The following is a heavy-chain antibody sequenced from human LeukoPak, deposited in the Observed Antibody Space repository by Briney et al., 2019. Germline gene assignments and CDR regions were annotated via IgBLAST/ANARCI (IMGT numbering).Heavy chain of an antibody. CDR1: GYTFTSYD. CDR3: ARVGRGYCSGGGCYDSYYYYYMDV. Sequence: GASVKVSCKASGYTFTSYDINWVRQATGQGLEWMGWMNPNSGNTGYAQKFQGRVTMTRNTSISTAYMELSSLRSEDTAVYYCARVGRGYCSGGGCYDSYYYYYMDVWDKGTTVTISS. CDR2: MNPNSGNT. D-gene: IGHD2-15*01. J-gene: IGHJ6*03. V-gene: IGHV1-8*01.